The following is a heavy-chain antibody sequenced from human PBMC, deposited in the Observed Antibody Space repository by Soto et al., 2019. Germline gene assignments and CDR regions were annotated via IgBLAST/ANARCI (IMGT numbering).Heavy chain of an antibody. CDR1: GYTFTSYA. CDR3: ARDQRSPAAFDI. V-gene: IGHV1-3*01. D-gene: IGHD2-2*01. J-gene: IGHJ3*02. CDR2: INAGNGNT. Sequence: ASVKVSCKASGYTFTSYAMHWVRQAPGQRLEWMGWINAGNGNTKYSQKFQGRVTITRDTSASTAYMELSSLRSEDTAVYYCARDQRSPAAFDIWGQGTRVTVSS.